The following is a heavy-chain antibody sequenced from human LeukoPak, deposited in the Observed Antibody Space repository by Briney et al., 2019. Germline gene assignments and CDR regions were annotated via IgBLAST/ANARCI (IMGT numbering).Heavy chain of an antibody. V-gene: IGHV3-30*02. CDR3: AKDLPAAYFDY. J-gene: IGHJ4*02. D-gene: IGHD2-2*01. CDR1: GLTFSNYG. Sequence: PGGSLRLPCAASGLTFSNYGMHWVRQAPGKGLEWVAFVRSDGGIKYYADSVKGRFTISRDNSRTTVYLQMNSLRAEDTAVYHCAKDLPAAYFDYWGQGTLVTVSS. CDR2: VRSDGGIK.